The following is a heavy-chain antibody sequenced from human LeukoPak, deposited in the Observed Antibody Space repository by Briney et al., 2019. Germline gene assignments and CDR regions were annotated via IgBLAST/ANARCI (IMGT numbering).Heavy chain of an antibody. D-gene: IGHD2-15*01. V-gene: IGHV3-23*01. J-gene: IGHJ4*02. CDR1: GFTFSSYA. CDR2: ISGSGGST. Sequence: GGSLRLSCAASGFTFSSYAMSWVRQAPGKGLEWVSAISGSGGSTYSADSVKGRFTISRDNSKNTLYLQMNSLRAEDTAVYYCAKALCSGGTCYRFDYWGQGTLVTLSS. CDR3: AKALCSGGTCYRFDY.